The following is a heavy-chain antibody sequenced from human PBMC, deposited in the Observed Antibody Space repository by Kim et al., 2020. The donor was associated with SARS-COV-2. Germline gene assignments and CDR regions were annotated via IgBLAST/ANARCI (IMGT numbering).Heavy chain of an antibody. Sequence: AESGKGRFTISRDNSKNTLYLQMNSLRAEDTAVYYCARSSSGYYRDYFDYWGQGTLVTVSS. J-gene: IGHJ4*02. D-gene: IGHD3-22*01. CDR3: ARSSSGYYRDYFDY. V-gene: IGHV3-30*01.